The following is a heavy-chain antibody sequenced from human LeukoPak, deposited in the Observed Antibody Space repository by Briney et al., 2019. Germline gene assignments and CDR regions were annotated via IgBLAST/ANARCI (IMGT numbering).Heavy chain of an antibody. Sequence: SETLSLTCTVSGGSISSSNFYWGWIRQPPGKGLEWIGSIYYSGSTYYNPSLKSRLTMSVDTSKNQFSLKLTSVTAADTGIYYCARPYCGGGSCYANWFDPWGQRTLVTVSS. CDR3: ARPYCGGGSCYANWFDP. J-gene: IGHJ5*02. V-gene: IGHV4-39*01. D-gene: IGHD2-15*01. CDR2: IYYSGST. CDR1: GGSISSSNFY.